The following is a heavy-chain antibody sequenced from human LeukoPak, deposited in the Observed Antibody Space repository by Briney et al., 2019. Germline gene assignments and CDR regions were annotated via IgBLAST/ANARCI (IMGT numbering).Heavy chain of an antibody. Sequence: GGSLRLSCAASGSSVSASYMSWVRQAPGKGLESVSVISNEGATYYADSVKGRFTISRDNAKNSLCLQMNSLRAEDTAVYYCARGSRGYYYDFDYWGQGTLVTVSS. D-gene: IGHD3-22*01. CDR3: ARGSRGYYYDFDY. V-gene: IGHV3-53*01. CDR1: GSSVSASY. CDR2: ISNEGAT. J-gene: IGHJ4*02.